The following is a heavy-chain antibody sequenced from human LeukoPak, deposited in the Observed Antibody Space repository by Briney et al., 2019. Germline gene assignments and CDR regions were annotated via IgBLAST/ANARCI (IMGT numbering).Heavy chain of an antibody. D-gene: IGHD2-8*01. CDR3: ARGILTAQYYYGMDV. Sequence: SETLSLTCAVSGGSISSGGYSCRCIRQPPGKGLEWIGYIYHSGSTYYNPSLNSRVTISVDRSKNQFSLKLSSVTAADTAVYYCARGILTAQYYYGMDVWGQGTTVTVSS. CDR1: GGSISSGGYS. CDR2: IYHSGST. V-gene: IGHV4-30-2*01. J-gene: IGHJ6*02.